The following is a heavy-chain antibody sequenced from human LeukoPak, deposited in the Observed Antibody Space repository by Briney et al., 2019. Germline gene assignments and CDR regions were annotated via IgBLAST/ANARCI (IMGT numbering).Heavy chain of an antibody. CDR2: IIPIFGTA. D-gene: IGHD5-18*01. CDR3: ARVHGDSYGSMLQRGYFDY. CDR1: GGTFRNYA. V-gene: IGHV1-69*05. J-gene: IGHJ4*02. Sequence: ASVKVSCKASGGTFRNYAIRWVRQAPGQGLEWMGGIIPIFGTANYAQKFQGRVTITTDESTSTAYMELSSLRSEDTAVYYCARVHGDSYGSMLQRGYFDYRGQGTLVTVSS.